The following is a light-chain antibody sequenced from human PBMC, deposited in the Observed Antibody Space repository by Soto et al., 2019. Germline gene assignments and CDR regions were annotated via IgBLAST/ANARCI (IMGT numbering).Light chain of an antibody. J-gene: IGKJ5*01. Sequence: FTGSRSSMAASVWNIVAITWRASQSISVNLAWYQHKPGQTPRPLIYGASTRATGIPDRFSGSGSGTDFSLTIRGLKPEDFAVYYCQQYRMSPNTFGQGTLLEI. CDR2: GAS. CDR1: QSISVN. CDR3: QQYRMSPNT. V-gene: IGKV3-20*01.